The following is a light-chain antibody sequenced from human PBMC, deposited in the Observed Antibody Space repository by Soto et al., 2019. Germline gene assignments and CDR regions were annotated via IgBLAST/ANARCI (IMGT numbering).Light chain of an antibody. J-gene: IGKJ4*01. V-gene: IGKV3-20*01. CDR2: DAS. CDR3: QQLSSYPHT. CDR1: QTVRNNY. Sequence: EFVLTQSPGTLSLSPGERATLSCRASQTVRNNYLAWYQQKPGQAPRLLIYDASSRATGIPDRFSGGGSGTAFILIISRMVHADFSVEYCQQLSSYPHTFGGGTKVEIK.